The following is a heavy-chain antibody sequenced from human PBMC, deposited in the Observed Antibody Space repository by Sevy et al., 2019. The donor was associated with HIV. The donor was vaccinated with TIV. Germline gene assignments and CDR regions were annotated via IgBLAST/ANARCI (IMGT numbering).Heavy chain of an antibody. CDR3: ARDRDITMVRGWFDP. J-gene: IGHJ5*02. V-gene: IGHV3-21*01. D-gene: IGHD3-10*01. CDR2: ITSSSNYI. CDR1: GFTFSTYN. Sequence: GGSLRLSCAASGFTFSTYNMNWVRQPPGKGLEWVSSITSSSNYIYYADSLKGRFTISRDNAKNSLYLQMNSLRAEDTAVYYCARDRDITMVRGWFDPWGQGTLVTVSS.